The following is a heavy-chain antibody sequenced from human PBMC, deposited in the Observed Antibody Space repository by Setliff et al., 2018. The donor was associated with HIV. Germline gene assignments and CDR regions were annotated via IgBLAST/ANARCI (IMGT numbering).Heavy chain of an antibody. Sequence: ASVKVSCKASGYAFTNYGVTWVRQAPGQGLEWMGWISGYNGNTDYSHKFQDRATITADTSTNTAHMELRSLRFDDTAVYFCARDLHSYSGYPTNYWGQGTLVTVSS. V-gene: IGHV1-18*01. CDR2: ISGYNGNT. J-gene: IGHJ4*02. CDR3: ARDLHSYSGYPTNY. D-gene: IGHD5-12*01. CDR1: GYAFTNYG.